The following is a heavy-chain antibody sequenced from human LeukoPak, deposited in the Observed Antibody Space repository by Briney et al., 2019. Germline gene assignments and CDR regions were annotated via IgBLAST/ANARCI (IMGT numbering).Heavy chain of an antibody. J-gene: IGHJ4*02. Sequence: ASVKVSCKASGGTFSSYAISWVRQAPGQGLEWMGGIIPIFGTANYAQKSQGRVTITTDESTSTAYMELSSLRSEDTAVYYCARGRVPAAIAYYFDYWGQGTLVTVSS. CDR3: ARGRVPAAIAYYFDY. V-gene: IGHV1-69*05. D-gene: IGHD2-2*02. CDR1: GGTFSSYA. CDR2: IIPIFGTA.